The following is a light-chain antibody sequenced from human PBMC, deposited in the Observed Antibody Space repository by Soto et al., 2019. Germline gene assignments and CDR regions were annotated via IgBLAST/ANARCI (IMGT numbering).Light chain of an antibody. Sequence: EIVMTQSPATLSLSPGERAALSCRASQSINSELAWYQQKPGQPPRLLIYGASTRATGVPARITGSESGSEFTLTISGLQSEDFAVYYCQQGHNWPLTIGQGTRLEI. CDR1: QSINSE. J-gene: IGKJ2*01. CDR3: QQGHNWPLT. V-gene: IGKV3-15*01. CDR2: GAS.